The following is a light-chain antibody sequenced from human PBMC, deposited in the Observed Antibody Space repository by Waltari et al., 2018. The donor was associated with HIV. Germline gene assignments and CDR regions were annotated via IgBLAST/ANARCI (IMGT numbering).Light chain of an antibody. Sequence: QSALTQPASVSGSPGQSITISCTGTNRDVGASTYVSWFQQHPGNSPKVMIVEVSNRPSGVSNRFSGSKSGNTASLIISGLQAEDEADYYCSSYTTRNTFVFGTGTKVTVL. V-gene: IGLV2-14*01. CDR2: EVS. CDR3: SSYTTRNTFV. CDR1: NRDVGASTY. J-gene: IGLJ1*01.